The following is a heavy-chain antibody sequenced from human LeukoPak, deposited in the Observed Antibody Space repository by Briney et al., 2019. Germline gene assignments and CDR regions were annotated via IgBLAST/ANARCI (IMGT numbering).Heavy chain of an antibody. CDR3: ARDKKYGDYSLGAFDI. V-gene: IGHV3-74*01. CDR2: INSDESST. J-gene: IGHJ3*02. D-gene: IGHD4-17*01. Sequence: GGSLRLSCAASGFTFTSYWMHWVRQAPGKGLVWVSRINSDESSTSYADSVKGRFTISRDNAKNTLYLQMNSLKAEDTAVYYCARDKKYGDYSLGAFDIWGQGTMVTVSS. CDR1: GFTFTSYW.